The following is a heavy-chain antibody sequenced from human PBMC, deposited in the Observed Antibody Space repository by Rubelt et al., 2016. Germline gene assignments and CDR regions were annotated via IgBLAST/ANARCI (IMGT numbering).Heavy chain of an antibody. CDR3: AAQRGKNSGYYALNFDY. CDR2: MYYSGST. CDR1: GGSISSSDYY. Sequence: QLQMQESGPGLVKPSETLSLTCTVSGGSISSSDYYWGWIRQTPGKGLEWIVSMYYSGSTFYNSSLKSRVTVTVDTSKNLFSLKLSSVTAADTAVYYWAAQRGKNSGYYALNFDYWGQGALVTVSS. D-gene: IGHD3-22*01. J-gene: IGHJ4*02. V-gene: IGHV4-39*01.